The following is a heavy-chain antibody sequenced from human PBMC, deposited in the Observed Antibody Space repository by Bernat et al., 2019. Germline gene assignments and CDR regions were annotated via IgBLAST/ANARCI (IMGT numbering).Heavy chain of an antibody. Sequence: QVQLVESGGGLVKPGGSLRLSCAASGFTFSDYYMSWIRQAPGKGLEWVSYISSSSSYTNYADSVKGRFTISRDKAKNSLYLQMNSLRAEDTAVYYCARERDSSSWYPRDGFDPWGQGTLVTVSS. CDR1: GFTFSDYY. V-gene: IGHV3-11*05. CDR3: ARERDSSSWYPRDGFDP. J-gene: IGHJ5*02. CDR2: ISSSSSYT. D-gene: IGHD6-13*01.